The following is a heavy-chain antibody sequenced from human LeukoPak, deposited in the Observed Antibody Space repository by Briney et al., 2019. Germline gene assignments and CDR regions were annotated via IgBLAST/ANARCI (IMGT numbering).Heavy chain of an antibody. Sequence: GGSLRLSCAASGFTFSGSAMHWVRQASGKGLEWVGRIRSKANSYATAYAASVKGRCTISRDDSKNTAYLQMTSLKTEDTAVYYCTSTSPSGYRPYDAFDIWGQGTMVTVSS. CDR1: GFTFSGSA. CDR2: IRSKANSYAT. CDR3: TSTSPSGYRPYDAFDI. V-gene: IGHV3-73*01. J-gene: IGHJ3*02. D-gene: IGHD5-18*01.